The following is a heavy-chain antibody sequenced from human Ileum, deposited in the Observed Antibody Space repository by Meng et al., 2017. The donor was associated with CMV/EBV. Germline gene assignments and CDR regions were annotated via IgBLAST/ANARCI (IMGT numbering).Heavy chain of an antibody. J-gene: IGHJ2*01. CDR3: ARARIATRPGDWYFDL. D-gene: IGHD6-6*01. CDR2: MYFSGST. Sequence: QVQLQESGPGLVKPSETLFLTCTVSSGSISSDYWSWIRQPPGKGLEWIGYMYFSGSTNYNPSLKSRVTISIDTSKNQFSVKLNSVTAADTAVYYCARARIATRPGDWYFDLWGRGTLVTVSS. V-gene: IGHV4-59*01. CDR1: SGSISSDY.